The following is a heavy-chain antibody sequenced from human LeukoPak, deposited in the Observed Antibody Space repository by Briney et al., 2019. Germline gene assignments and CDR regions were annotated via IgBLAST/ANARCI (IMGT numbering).Heavy chain of an antibody. D-gene: IGHD2-21*02. CDR1: GFTFSSYG. V-gene: IGHV3-30*02. J-gene: IGHJ5*02. Sequence: GGSLRLSCAASGFTFSSYGMHWVRQAPGKGLEWVAVIWYDGSKKYYADTVKGRFTISRDNSKNTLYLQMNSLRTEDTAVYYCAKGDTSWGQGTLVTVSS. CDR2: IWYDGSKK. CDR3: AKGDTS.